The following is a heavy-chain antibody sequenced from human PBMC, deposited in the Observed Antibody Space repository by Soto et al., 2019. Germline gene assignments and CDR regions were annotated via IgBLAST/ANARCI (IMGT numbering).Heavy chain of an antibody. J-gene: IGHJ4*02. CDR2: ISSGSSTI. D-gene: IGHD2-2*01. V-gene: IGHV3-48*01. CDR3: AGGVGLHCSSTSCSDY. Sequence: RGSLRLSCAASGFTFSSYSMNWVRQAPGKGLKWVSYISSGSSTIYYADSVKGRFTISRDNAKNSLYLQMNSLRVEETAGYYCAGGVGLHCSSTSCSDYWGQGALVTVSS. CDR1: GFTFSSYS.